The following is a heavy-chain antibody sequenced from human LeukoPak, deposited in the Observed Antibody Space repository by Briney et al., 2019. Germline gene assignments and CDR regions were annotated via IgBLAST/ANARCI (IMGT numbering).Heavy chain of an antibody. Sequence: SGRSLRLSCAASGFTLSDYGMHWVRQAPGKGLEWVSLIWYGGSNKYYADSVKGRFTISKDDSKNTLYLQMNSLRAEDTALYYCARDRAMVVGSSWYYDYWGQGTLVTVSS. J-gene: IGHJ4*02. CDR3: ARDRAMVVGSSWYYDY. V-gene: IGHV3-33*01. D-gene: IGHD5-18*01. CDR1: GFTLSDYG. CDR2: IWYGGSNK.